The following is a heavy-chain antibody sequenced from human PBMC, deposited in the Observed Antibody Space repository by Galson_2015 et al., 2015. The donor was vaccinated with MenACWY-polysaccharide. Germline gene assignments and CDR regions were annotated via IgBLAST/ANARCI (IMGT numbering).Heavy chain of an antibody. V-gene: IGHV3-74*01. J-gene: IGHJ6*02. CDR1: GFTFSSYW. Sequence: SLRLSCAASGFTFSSYWMHWVRQAPGKGLVWVSRINSDGSSKSYADSVKGRFTISRDNAKNTLYLQMNSLRVEDTAVYYCASSYCSRTSCDGMDVWGQGTTVTVSS. CDR3: ASSYCSRTSCDGMDV. CDR2: INSDGSSK. D-gene: IGHD2-2*01.